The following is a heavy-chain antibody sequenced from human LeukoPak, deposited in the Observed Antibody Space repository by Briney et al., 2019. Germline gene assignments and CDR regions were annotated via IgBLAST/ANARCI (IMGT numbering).Heavy chain of an antibody. CDR3: ARQGSSSSEYFDY. J-gene: IGHJ4*02. CDR2: IYYSGSA. V-gene: IGHV4-59*08. Sequence: PSETLSLTCTVSGGSISSYYWSWIRQPPGKGLEWIGYIYYSGSANYNPSLKSRVTISVDTSKNQFSLKLSSVTAADTAVYYCARQGSSSSEYFDYWGQGTLVTVSS. D-gene: IGHD6-13*01. CDR1: GGSISSYY.